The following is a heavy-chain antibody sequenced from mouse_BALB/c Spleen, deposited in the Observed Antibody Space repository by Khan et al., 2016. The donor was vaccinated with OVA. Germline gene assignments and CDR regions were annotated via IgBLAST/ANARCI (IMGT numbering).Heavy chain of an antibody. CDR3: ARMAGK. CDR1: GLNIKDTY. J-gene: IGHJ2*01. V-gene: IGHV14-3*02. CDR2: IDPPNGNT. Sequence: EVQLQQSGAELVKSGATVKLSCTASGLNIKDTYMHWLKQWPEQGLEWIGRIDPPNGNTKYDPKFQGQATITADTSSNTVYLHLSTRPSQDTAGEYCARMAGKWGQGTTLTVSS.